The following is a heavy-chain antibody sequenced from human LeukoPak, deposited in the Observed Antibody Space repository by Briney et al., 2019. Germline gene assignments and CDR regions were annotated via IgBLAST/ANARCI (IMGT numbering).Heavy chain of an antibody. CDR3: AKGSGSRRLSVAFDI. Sequence: GRSLRLSCAASGFTFSSYGMHWVRQAPGKGLEWVAVISYDGSNKYYADSVKGRFTISRDNSKNTLYLQMNSLRAEDTAVYYCAKGSGSRRLSVAFDIWGQGTMVAVSS. D-gene: IGHD1-26*01. V-gene: IGHV3-30*18. CDR2: ISYDGSNK. CDR1: GFTFSSYG. J-gene: IGHJ3*02.